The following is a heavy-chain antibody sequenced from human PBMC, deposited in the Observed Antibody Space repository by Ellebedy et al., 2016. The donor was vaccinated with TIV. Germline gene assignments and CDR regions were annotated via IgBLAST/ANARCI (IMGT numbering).Heavy chain of an antibody. CDR3: ARDGWIDGSGCDY. V-gene: IGHV1-3*01. Sequence: KFQGRVTITRDTSASTAYMELSSLRSEDMAVYYCARDGWIDGSGCDYWGQGTLVTVSS. J-gene: IGHJ4*02. D-gene: IGHD6-19*01.